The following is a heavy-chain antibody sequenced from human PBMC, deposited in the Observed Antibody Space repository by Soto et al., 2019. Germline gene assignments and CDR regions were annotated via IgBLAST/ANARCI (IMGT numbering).Heavy chain of an antibody. D-gene: IGHD6-13*01. Sequence: SETLSLTCTVSGGSISSSSYYWGWIRQPPGKGLEWIGSIYYSGSTYYNPSLKSRVTISVDTSKNQFSLKLSSVTAADTAVYYCARAYSSSWYGELKIDAFDIWGQGTMVTVSS. J-gene: IGHJ3*02. CDR1: GGSISSSSYY. V-gene: IGHV4-39*01. CDR2: IYYSGST. CDR3: ARAYSSSWYGELKIDAFDI.